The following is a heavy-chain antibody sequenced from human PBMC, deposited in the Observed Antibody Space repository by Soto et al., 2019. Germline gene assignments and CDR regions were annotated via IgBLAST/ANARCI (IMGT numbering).Heavy chain of an antibody. CDR1: GGTFSSYT. V-gene: IGHV1-69*02. Sequence: ASVKVSCKASGGTFSSYTISWVRQAPGQGLEWMGRTIPILGIANYAQKFQGRVTITADKSTSTAYMELRSLRSEDTAFYYCARGHDYGGNSDAFDIWGQGTTVTVSS. CDR3: ARGHDYGGNSDAFDI. CDR2: TIPILGIA. D-gene: IGHD4-17*01. J-gene: IGHJ3*02.